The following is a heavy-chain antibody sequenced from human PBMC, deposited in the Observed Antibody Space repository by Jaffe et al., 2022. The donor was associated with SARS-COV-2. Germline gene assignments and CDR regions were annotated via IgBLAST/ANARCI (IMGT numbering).Heavy chain of an antibody. V-gene: IGHV7-4-1*02. D-gene: IGHD1-20*01. J-gene: IGHJ6*02. Sequence: QVQLVQSGSELKKPGASVKVSCKASGYTFTSYAMNWVRQAPGQGLEWMGWINTNTGNPTYAQGFTGRFVFSLDTSVSTAYLQISSLKAEDTAVYYCAADKYNWNPYVPYGMDVWGQGTTVTVSS. CDR1: GYTFTSYA. CDR3: AADKYNWNPYVPYGMDV. CDR2: INTNTGNP.